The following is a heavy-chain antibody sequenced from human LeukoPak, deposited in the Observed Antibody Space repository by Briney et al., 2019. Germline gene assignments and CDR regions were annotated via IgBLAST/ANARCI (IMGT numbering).Heavy chain of an antibody. Sequence: SVKVSCKASGGTFSSYAISWVRQAPGQGLEWMGGIIPIFGTANYAQKFQGRVTITTDESTSTAYMELSSLRSEDTAVYYCAMPRYGSRDGRVMIVNDYWGQGTLVTVSS. D-gene: IGHD3-22*01. V-gene: IGHV1-69*05. J-gene: IGHJ4*02. CDR2: IIPIFGTA. CDR3: AMPRYGSRDGRVMIVNDY. CDR1: GGTFSSYA.